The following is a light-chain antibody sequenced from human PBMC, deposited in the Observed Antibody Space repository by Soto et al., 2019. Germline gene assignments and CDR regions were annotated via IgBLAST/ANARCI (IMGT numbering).Light chain of an antibody. J-gene: IGLJ1*01. CDR3: RSYTNNNTRACV. Sequence: QSALTQPASVSGSPGQSITISCTGTSGDIGSYNRVSWYQQHPGKAPKLIIYEVTDRPSGVSNRFSGSKSGNTASLTISGLQAEDEAEYYCRSYTNNNTRACVFGTGTKVTVL. CDR2: EVT. V-gene: IGLV2-14*01. CDR1: SGDIGSYNR.